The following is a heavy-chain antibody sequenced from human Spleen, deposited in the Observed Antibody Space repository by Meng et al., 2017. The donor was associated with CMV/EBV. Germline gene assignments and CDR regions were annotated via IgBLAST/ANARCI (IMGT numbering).Heavy chain of an antibody. J-gene: IGHJ4*02. V-gene: IGHV4-4*02. Sequence: CAVSGGSISSSNWWSWVRQPPGKGLEWIGEIYHSGSTKYNPSLKSRVTISVDKSKNQFSLKLSSVTAADTAVYYCARGLVWLRYFDYWGQGTLVTVSS. D-gene: IGHD5-12*01. CDR2: IYHSGST. CDR1: GGSISSSNW. CDR3: ARGLVWLRYFDY.